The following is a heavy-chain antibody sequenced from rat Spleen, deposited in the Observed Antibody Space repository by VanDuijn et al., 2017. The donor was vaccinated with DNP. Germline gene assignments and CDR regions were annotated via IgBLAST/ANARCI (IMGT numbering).Heavy chain of an antibody. D-gene: IGHD1-3*01. J-gene: IGHJ3*01. CDR2: IIYDGSNT. CDR3: ASLWTLTY. V-gene: IGHV5-17*01. CDR1: GFTFSDYA. Sequence: EVQLVESGGGLVQPGNSLKLSCAASGFTFSDYAMAWVRQSLRKGLEWVAVIIYDGSNTHYRDSVKGRFTISRENAKSTLYLQMDSLRSEDTATYYCASLWTLTYWGQGTLVTVSS.